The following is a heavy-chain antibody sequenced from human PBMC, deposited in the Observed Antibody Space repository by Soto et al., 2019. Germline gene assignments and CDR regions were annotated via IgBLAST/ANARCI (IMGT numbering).Heavy chain of an antibody. Sequence: LTCTAPGRSIRHYSWTWIRQPPGRGLEWIGHIFYSGSTNYNPALKSRVTISVDTSKSQFSLKLSSVTAADTAVYYCASRPSGSGFDPWGQGTLVTVSS. CDR2: IFYSGST. CDR1: GRSIRHYS. CDR3: ASRPSGSGFDP. J-gene: IGHJ5*02. V-gene: IGHV4-59*12. D-gene: IGHD1-26*01.